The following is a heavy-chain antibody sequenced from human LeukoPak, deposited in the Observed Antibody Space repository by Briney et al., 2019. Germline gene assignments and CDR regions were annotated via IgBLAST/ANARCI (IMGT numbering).Heavy chain of an antibody. V-gene: IGHV1-18*01. J-gene: IGHJ4*02. D-gene: IGHD2-2*01. CDR1: GYTLTTSG. CDR3: ARGEVSAYLYYFDF. Sequence: ASVKVSCKTSGYTLTTSGISSVRQAPGQGLEWMGWVSGYTGNTNYAERFQGRVTMTIDTSTSTVYMELTSLRSDDTAVYYCARGEVSAYLYYFDFWGQGTLVTVS. CDR2: VSGYTGNT.